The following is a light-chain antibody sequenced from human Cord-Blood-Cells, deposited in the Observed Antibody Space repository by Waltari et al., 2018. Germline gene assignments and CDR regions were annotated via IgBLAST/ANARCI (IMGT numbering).Light chain of an antibody. V-gene: IGLV2-11*01. CDR1: SSDVGGYNY. CDR2: DVS. Sequence: QSALTQPRSVSGSPGQSVTISCTGTSSDVGGYNYVSCYQQHPGKAPKLMIYDVSKRPSGVPDRFSGSKSGNTASLTISGLQAEDEADYYCCSYAGSYTFHVFGTGTKVTVL. J-gene: IGLJ1*01. CDR3: CSYAGSYTFHV.